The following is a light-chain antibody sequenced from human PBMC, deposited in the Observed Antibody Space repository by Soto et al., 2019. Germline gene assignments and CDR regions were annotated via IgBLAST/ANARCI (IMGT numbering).Light chain of an antibody. CDR3: QQYNKCPLT. CDR1: QSVSTN. CDR2: GAS. V-gene: IGKV3-15*01. J-gene: IGKJ1*01. Sequence: EIVMTQSPATLSLSPGERATLSCRASQSVSTNLAWYQQKPGQAPRLLIYGASTKATGITARFSGSGSGKEFTLTISSMQAEDLAVYYCQQYNKCPLTFGQGTKVEIK.